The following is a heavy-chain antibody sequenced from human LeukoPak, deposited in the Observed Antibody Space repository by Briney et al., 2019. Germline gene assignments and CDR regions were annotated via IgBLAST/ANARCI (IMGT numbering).Heavy chain of an antibody. CDR2: ISWNSGSI. CDR3: AKDTWLDSSGWSRGVDAFDI. J-gene: IGHJ3*02. V-gene: IGHV3-9*03. CDR1: GFTFDDYA. Sequence: GRSLRLSCAASGFTFDDYAMHWVRQAPGKGLEWVSGISWNSGSIGYADSVKGRFTISRDNAKNSLYLQMNSLRAEDMALYYCAKDTWLDSSGWSRGVDAFDIWGQGTMVTVSS. D-gene: IGHD6-19*01.